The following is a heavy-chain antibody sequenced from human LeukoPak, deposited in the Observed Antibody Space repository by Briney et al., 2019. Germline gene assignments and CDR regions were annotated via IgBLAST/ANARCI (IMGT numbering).Heavy chain of an antibody. CDR1: GGSISSYY. J-gene: IGHJ6*03. CDR2: IYYSGST. CDR3: AREYYMDV. V-gene: IGHV4-59*01. Sequence: SETLSLTCTVSGGSISSYYWSWIRQPPGKGLEWIGYIYYSGSTNHNPSLKSRVTISVDTSKNQFSLKLSSVTAADTAVYYCAREYYMDVWGKGTTVTISS.